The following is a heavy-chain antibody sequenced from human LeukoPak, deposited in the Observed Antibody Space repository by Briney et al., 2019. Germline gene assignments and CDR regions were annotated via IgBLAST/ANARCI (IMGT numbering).Heavy chain of an antibody. D-gene: IGHD3-10*01. CDR3: ATDRAYYGSGPGAFDI. Sequence: ASVKVSCKVSGYTLTELSVHWVRQAPGKGLEWMGGFDPEDGETIYAQKFQGRVTMTEDTSTDTAYMELSSLRSEDTAVYYCATDRAYYGSGPGAFDIWGQGTMVTVSS. CDR2: FDPEDGET. V-gene: IGHV1-24*01. CDR1: GYTLTELS. J-gene: IGHJ3*02.